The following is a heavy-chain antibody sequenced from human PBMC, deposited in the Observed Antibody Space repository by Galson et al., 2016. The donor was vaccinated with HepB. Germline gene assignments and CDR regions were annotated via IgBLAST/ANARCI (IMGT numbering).Heavy chain of an antibody. CDR1: GFTFSNYA. CDR3: ANALSLVEVVPWDN. Sequence: SLRLSCAGSGFTFSNYAMNWVRQAPGKGLEWISAVSGSGDKTFYADSVKGRFTVSRDNSKNTVYLHLSSLRVEDTAVYYCANALSLVEVVPWDNWGQGTLVTVSS. CDR2: VSGSGDKT. J-gene: IGHJ4*02. V-gene: IGHV3-23*01. D-gene: IGHD3-22*01.